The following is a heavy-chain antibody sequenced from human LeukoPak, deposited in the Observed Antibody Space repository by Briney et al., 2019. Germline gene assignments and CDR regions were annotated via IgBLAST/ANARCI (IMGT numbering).Heavy chain of an antibody. D-gene: IGHD6-13*01. CDR3: VSSWYSYYYYGMDV. J-gene: IGHJ6*02. CDR2: ISGSGGST. Sequence: GGSLRLSCAASGFTFSTYAMNWVRQAPGKGLEWVSAISGSGGSTYYADSVKGRFTISRDNSKNTLYLQMNSLRAEDTAVYYCVSSWYSYYYYGMDVWGQGATVTVSS. CDR1: GFTFSTYA. V-gene: IGHV3-23*01.